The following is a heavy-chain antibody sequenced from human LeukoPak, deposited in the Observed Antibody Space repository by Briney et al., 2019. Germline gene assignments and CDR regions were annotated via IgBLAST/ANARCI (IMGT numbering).Heavy chain of an antibody. J-gene: IGHJ4*02. CDR1: GFTFDDYA. D-gene: IGHD1-7*01. V-gene: IGHV3-9*01. CDR3: AKGGTTWTRYYFDY. CDR2: TSWNSGSI. Sequence: GGSLRLSCAASGFTFDDYAMHWVRQAPGKGLEWVSGTSWNSGSIGYADSVKGRFTISRDNAKNSLYLQMNSLRAEDTALYYCAKGGTTWTRYYFDYWGQGTLVTVSS.